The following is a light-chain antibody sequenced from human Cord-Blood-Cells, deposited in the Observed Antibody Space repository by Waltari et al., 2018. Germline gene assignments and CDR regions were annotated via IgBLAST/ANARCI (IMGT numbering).Light chain of an antibody. CDR3: QQYGSATYT. Sequence: DIVLTQSPGTLSSSPGERATLSCRASQSVSSSYLACYQQKPGQAPRLLIYGASSRGTGIPDRISGSGSGTDFTLTISRLEPEDFAVYYCQQYGSATYTFGQGTKLEIK. CDR2: GAS. J-gene: IGKJ2*01. CDR1: QSVSSSY. V-gene: IGKV3-20*01.